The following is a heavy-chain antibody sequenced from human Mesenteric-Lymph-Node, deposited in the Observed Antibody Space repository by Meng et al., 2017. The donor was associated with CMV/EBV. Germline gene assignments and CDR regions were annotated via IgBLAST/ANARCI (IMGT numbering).Heavy chain of an antibody. J-gene: IGHJ4*02. CDR1: GGTFSSYA. CDR2: IIPIFGTA. D-gene: IGHD3-3*01. CDR3: ARNDFWSGYSLDY. V-gene: IGHV1-69*05. Sequence: SVKVSCKASGGTFSSYAISWVRQAPGQGLEWMGGIIPIFGTANYAQKFQGRVTMTRDTSISTAYMELSRLRSDDTAVYYCARNDFWSGYSLDYWGQGTLVTVSS.